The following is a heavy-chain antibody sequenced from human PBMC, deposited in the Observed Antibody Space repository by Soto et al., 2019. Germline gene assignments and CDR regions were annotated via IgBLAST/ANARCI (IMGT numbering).Heavy chain of an antibody. Sequence: QVQLVESGGGVVQPGRSLRLSCAASGFTFSSYAMHWVRRAPDKGLEWVAAVSHDGKSGFYADSVSGRFTVSRDNSNNLVYLQMDRLRPEDTALFYCATLDKFNGGWSWGQGTAVTVSS. CDR2: VSHDGKSG. CDR1: GFTFSSYA. D-gene: IGHD6-19*01. V-gene: IGHV3-30*14. J-gene: IGHJ4*02. CDR3: ATLDKFNGGWS.